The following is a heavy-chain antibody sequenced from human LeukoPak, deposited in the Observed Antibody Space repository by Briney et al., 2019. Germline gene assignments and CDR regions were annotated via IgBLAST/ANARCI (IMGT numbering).Heavy chain of an antibody. CDR2: VSTSGETT. D-gene: IGHD3-10*01. J-gene: IGHJ4*02. Sequence: PGGTLRLSCVGSGFSFSTYGMTWVRQAPGKGLEWVSRVSTSGETTYYADSVKGRFTISRDNSKNTLYLQMNSLRAEDTAVYYCAKDRGSLAAPFFDYLGQGTLVTVSS. CDR3: AKDRGSLAAPFFDY. V-gene: IGHV3-23*01. CDR1: GFSFSTYG.